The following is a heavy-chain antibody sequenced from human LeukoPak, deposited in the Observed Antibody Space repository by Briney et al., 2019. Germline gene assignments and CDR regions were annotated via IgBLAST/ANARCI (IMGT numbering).Heavy chain of an antibody. CDR1: GGSISSGGYY. V-gene: IGHV4-31*03. Sequence: SETLSLTCPVSGGSISSGGYYWSWIRQHPGKGLEWIGYIYYSGSTYYNPSLKSRVTISVDTSKNQFSLKLSSVTAADTAVYYCARHDYGTAGNYWGQGTLVTVSS. CDR2: IYYSGST. J-gene: IGHJ4*02. D-gene: IGHD4-17*01. CDR3: ARHDYGTAGNY.